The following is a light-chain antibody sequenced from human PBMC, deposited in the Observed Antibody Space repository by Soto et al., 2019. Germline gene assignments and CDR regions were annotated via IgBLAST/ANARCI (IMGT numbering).Light chain of an antibody. CDR2: AAS. Sequence: DIQMTQSPSSVSASIGDRVTITCRASQDIGRRLAWFQQKPGKAPKYLIQAASSLQGGVPSTFSGSGSGIDFTLTINTLHPEDFATYYCLQVYSFPRTFGQGTKVDIK. V-gene: IGKV1-12*01. J-gene: IGKJ1*01. CDR1: QDIGRR. CDR3: LQVYSFPRT.